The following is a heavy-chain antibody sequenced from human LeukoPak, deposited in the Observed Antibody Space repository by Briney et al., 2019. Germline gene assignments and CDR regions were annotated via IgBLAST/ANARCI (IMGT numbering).Heavy chain of an antibody. D-gene: IGHD5-12*01. CDR1: GFTFNNYA. J-gene: IGHJ4*02. CDR2: IVSSDDIT. Sequence: GGSLRLSCAASGFTFNNYAMNWVRQDPGKGLEWVSSIVSSDDITYYADSVKGRFTISRDNSKNTLYLQMNSLRVEDTAIYYCAKKDIAGSGYDLDYWGQGTLVTVSS. CDR3: AKKDIAGSGYDLDY. V-gene: IGHV3-23*01.